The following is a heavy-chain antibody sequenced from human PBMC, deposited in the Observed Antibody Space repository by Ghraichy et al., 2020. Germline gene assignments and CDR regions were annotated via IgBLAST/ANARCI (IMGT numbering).Heavy chain of an antibody. CDR2: ISDTGGST. D-gene: IGHD1-26*01. CDR1: GFTFSSYA. Sequence: LTCAASGFTFSSYAMSWVRQAPGKGLEWVSTISDTGGSTHNADSVKGRFTISRDNSKNTVYLQMKSLRAEDTAVYYCAKSSPMGEDFWGQGTLVTVSS. CDR3: AKSSPMGEDF. J-gene: IGHJ4*02. V-gene: IGHV3-23*01.